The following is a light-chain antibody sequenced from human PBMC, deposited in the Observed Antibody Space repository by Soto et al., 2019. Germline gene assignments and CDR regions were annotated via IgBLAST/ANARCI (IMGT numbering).Light chain of an antibody. J-gene: IGKJ1*01. V-gene: IGKV1-5*03. CDR3: QQYNSYPWT. CDR1: QTISTW. Sequence: IQMTQSPSTLSASVGDRVTFTCRASQTISTWLAWYQQKPGEAPKLLIYKACTLEVGVPSRFSGSGSGTDFTLTINTLQPADFATYYCQQYNSYPWTFGQGTKV. CDR2: KAC.